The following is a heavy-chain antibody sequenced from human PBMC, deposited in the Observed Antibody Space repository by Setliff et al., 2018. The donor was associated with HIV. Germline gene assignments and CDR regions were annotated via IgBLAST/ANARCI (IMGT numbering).Heavy chain of an antibody. V-gene: IGHV4-59*01. CDR3: ARAPPGIQNDAFDV. CDR2: ISPTGNT. CDR1: GASISSYY. J-gene: IGHJ3*01. Sequence: SETLSLTCSVSGASISSYYWSWIRQPPGKGLEWIGYISPTGNTNSNPSLKSRVTISTDTSKNQFSLNVRSVTAADTAVYFCARAPPGIQNDAFDVWGQGTMVTVSS.